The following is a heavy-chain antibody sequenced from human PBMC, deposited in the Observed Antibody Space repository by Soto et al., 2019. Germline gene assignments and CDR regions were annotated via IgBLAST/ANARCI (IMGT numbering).Heavy chain of an antibody. CDR2: IIPYYNTL. Sequence: QAQVVQSGAEVRKPGSSVKLSCKASEGTFNSYAIAWVRQAPGQGLEWMGGIIPYYNTLNYAQKFQDRVTITADDSTSTVYMELSSLRSADTADYFCASGASRWYPYFFDSWAQGTLVTVSS. CDR3: ASGASRWYPYFFDS. J-gene: IGHJ4*02. D-gene: IGHD6-13*01. V-gene: IGHV1-69*01. CDR1: EGTFNSYA.